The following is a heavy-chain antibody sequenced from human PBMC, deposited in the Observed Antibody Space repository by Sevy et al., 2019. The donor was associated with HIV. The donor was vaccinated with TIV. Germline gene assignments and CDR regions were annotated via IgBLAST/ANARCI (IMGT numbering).Heavy chain of an antibody. J-gene: IGHJ5*02. CDR1: GYTFTFYG. D-gene: IGHD2-8*01. V-gene: IGHV1-18*04. Sequence: ASVKVSCKGSGYTFTFYGMSWVRQAPGQGLEWIGWIDTNNGNTKYGLKFQDRVTMTTDTSTTTAYLEVRSLRPDDTAFYSCARWQMAKDYNWFDPWGQGTQVTVSS. CDR2: IDTNNGNT. CDR3: ARWQMAKDYNWFDP.